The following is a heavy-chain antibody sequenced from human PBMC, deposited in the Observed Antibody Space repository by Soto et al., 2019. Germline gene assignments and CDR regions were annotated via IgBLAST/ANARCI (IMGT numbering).Heavy chain of an antibody. Sequence: SETLSLTCTFSCGSISSYYWSWIRQPPGKGLEWIGYIYYSGSTNYNPSLKSRVTISVDTSKNQFSLKLSSVTAADTAVYYCARLQDSSGWYGWFDPWGQGTLVTV. CDR3: ARLQDSSGWYGWFDP. J-gene: IGHJ5*02. V-gene: IGHV4-59*01. CDR2: IYYSGST. CDR1: CGSISSYY. D-gene: IGHD6-19*01.